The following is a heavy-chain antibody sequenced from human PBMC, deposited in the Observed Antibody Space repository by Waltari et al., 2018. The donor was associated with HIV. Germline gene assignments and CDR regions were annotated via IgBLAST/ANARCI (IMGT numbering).Heavy chain of an antibody. V-gene: IGHV1-69*02. CDR1: GGTFSSYT. Sequence: QVQLVQSGAEVKKPGSSVKVSCKASGGTFSSYTISWVRQAPGQGLEWMGRIIPILGIANDAQKFQGRVTITADKSTSTAYMELSSLRSEDTAVYYCARGCTNGVCHGWFDPWGQGTLVTVSS. D-gene: IGHD2-8*01. CDR3: ARGCTNGVCHGWFDP. J-gene: IGHJ5*02. CDR2: IIPILGIA.